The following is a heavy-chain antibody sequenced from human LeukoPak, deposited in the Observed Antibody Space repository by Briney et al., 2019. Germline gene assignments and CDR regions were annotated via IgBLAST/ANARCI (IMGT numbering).Heavy chain of an antibody. CDR3: ARRRLRYCSSTSCYAAGMDV. V-gene: IGHV4-34*01. CDR1: GGSFRGYY. J-gene: IGHJ6*04. D-gene: IGHD2-2*01. CDR2: IYYSGST. Sequence: SETLSLTCAVYGGSFRGYYWRWIRQPPGKGVEWIGSIYYSGSTYYNPSLKSRVTISVDTSKNQFSLKLSSVTAADTAVYYCARRRLRYCSSTSCYAAGMDVWGKGTTVTISS.